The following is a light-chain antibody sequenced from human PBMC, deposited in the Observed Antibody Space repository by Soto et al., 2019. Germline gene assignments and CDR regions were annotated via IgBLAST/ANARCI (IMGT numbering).Light chain of an antibody. Sequence: DIQMTQSPSTLSASVGDRVTITCRASQSISSWLAWYQQKPGKAPKLLIYKASSLESGVPSRFSGSGSGTEFTITIGSLPPDDFATYSCQQYNSYWTFGQGTKVEIK. CDR3: QQYNSYWT. CDR1: QSISSW. J-gene: IGKJ1*01. CDR2: KAS. V-gene: IGKV1-5*03.